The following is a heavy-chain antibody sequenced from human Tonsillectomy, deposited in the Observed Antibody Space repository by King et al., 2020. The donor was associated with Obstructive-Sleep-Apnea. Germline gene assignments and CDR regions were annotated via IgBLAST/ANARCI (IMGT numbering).Heavy chain of an antibody. J-gene: IGHJ5*02. D-gene: IGHD3-10*01. V-gene: IGHV1-18*01. CDR1: GYTFSDYV. CDR3: AREVESKIRVVNPNWFDT. CDR2: ISPYNGNT. Sequence: VQLVESGTEVRKPGASVKVSCKASGYTFSDYVISWVRQAPGQGLEWMGWISPYNGNTNYAQKYQGRVTITKDTSTTTAYMELTSLRSDDTAVYYCAREVESKIRVVNPNWFDTWGQGTLVTVSS.